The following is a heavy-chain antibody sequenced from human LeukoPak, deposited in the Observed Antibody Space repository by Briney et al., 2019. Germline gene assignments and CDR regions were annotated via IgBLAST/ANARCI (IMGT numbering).Heavy chain of an antibody. Sequence: SSETLSLTCTVSGGSISSGDYYWSWIRQPPGKGLEWFGYIYYSGSTYYNPSLKSRVTISVDTSKNQFSLKLSSVTAADTAVYYCARAPSYYDILTGHYFDYWGQGTLVTVSS. CDR1: GGSISSGDYY. J-gene: IGHJ4*02. D-gene: IGHD3-9*01. CDR2: IYYSGST. V-gene: IGHV4-30-4*01. CDR3: ARAPSYYDILTGHYFDY.